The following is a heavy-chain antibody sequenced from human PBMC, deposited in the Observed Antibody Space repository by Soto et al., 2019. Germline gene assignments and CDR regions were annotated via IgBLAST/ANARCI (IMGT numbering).Heavy chain of an antibody. J-gene: IGHJ6*02. Sequence: QVQLVQSGAEVKKPGSSVKVSCKASGGTFSSYAISWVRQAPGQGLEWMGGIIPIFGTANYAQKFQGRVTITADKFTSTAYMELSSLRSEDTAVYYCARNVVVPAAPNYYYYGMDVWGQGTTVTVSS. V-gene: IGHV1-69*06. D-gene: IGHD2-2*01. CDR2: IIPIFGTA. CDR1: GGTFSSYA. CDR3: ARNVVVPAAPNYYYYGMDV.